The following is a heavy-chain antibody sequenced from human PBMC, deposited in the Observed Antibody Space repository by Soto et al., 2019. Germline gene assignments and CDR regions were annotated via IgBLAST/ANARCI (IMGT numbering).Heavy chain of an antibody. CDR2: IYHSGST. J-gene: IGHJ4*02. CDR1: GGSIGSGGYS. D-gene: IGHD3-10*01. CDR3: ARGRRLWFGEFPFYFDY. V-gene: IGHV4-30-2*01. Sequence: PAETLSLTCAVSGGSIGSGGYSWVCIRQPPGKGLEWIGYIYHSGSTYYNPSLKSRVTISLDRSKNQFSLKLSSVTAADTAVYYCARGRRLWFGEFPFYFDYWGQGTLVTVSS.